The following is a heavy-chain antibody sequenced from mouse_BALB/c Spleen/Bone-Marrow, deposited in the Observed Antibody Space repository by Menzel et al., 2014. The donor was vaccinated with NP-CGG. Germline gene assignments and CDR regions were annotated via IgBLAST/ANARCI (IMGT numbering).Heavy chain of an antibody. CDR3: ARSRGGMDY. V-gene: IGHV1S56*01. CDR2: IYPGDGST. D-gene: IGHD1-1*02. J-gene: IGHJ4*01. Sequence: QGLEWIXWIYPGDGSTKYNEKFKGKATLTADKSSSTAYMQLSSLTSENSAVYFCARSRGGMDYWGQGTSVTVSS.